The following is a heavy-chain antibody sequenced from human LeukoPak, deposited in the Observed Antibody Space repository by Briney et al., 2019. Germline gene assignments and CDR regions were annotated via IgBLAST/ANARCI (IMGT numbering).Heavy chain of an antibody. V-gene: IGHV3-7*01. D-gene: IGHD6-13*01. J-gene: IGHJ3*02. CDR2: IKQDGSER. Sequence: PGRSLRLSCAASGFTFDDYAMHWVRQAPGKGLEWAANIKQDGSERYYVDSVKGRFTISRDNAKNSLHLQMNSLRVEDTAVYFCARERSSWYAFDMWGQGTMVTVSS. CDR3: ARERSSWYAFDM. CDR1: GFTFDDYA.